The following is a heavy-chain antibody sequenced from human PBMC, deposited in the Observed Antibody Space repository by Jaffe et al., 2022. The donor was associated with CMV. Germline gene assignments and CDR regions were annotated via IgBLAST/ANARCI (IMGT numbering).Heavy chain of an antibody. J-gene: IGHJ5*02. CDR3: ARDRADAMIPATGADNWFDP. D-gene: IGHD6-13*01. CDR1: GYTFTDYY. V-gene: IGHV1-2*02. Sequence: VQLVQSGAEVKKPGASVKVSCKASGYTFTDYYMHWVRQAPGQGLEWMGWINPNSGGANYAQKFQGRVTMTRDTSISTAYMEMSSLRSDDTAVYYCARDRADAMIPATGADNWFDPWGQGTLVTVSS. CDR2: INPNSGGA.